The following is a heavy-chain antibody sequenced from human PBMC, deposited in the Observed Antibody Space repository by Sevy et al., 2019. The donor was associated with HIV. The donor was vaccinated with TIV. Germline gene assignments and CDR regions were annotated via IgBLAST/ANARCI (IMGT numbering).Heavy chain of an antibody. J-gene: IGHJ6*02. CDR3: ARPGDSSALRRVYQYAIGV. D-gene: IGHD3-22*01. CDR1: GGSISSRTDY. Sequence: SETLSLTCTVSGGSISSRTDYWGWVRQPPGKGLEWIGSIYYSGRTYYNPSLKCRVTISVDTSKDQFSLRLISVTAADMAVYYCARPGDSSALRRVYQYAIGVWGQGTTVTVSS. CDR2: IYYSGRT. V-gene: IGHV4-39*01.